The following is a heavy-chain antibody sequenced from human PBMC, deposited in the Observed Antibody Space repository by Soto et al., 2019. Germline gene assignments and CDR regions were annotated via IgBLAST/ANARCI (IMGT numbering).Heavy chain of an antibody. D-gene: IGHD4-17*01. CDR1: GGSISSGDYY. Sequence: SETLSLTCTVSGGSISSGDYYWSWIRQPPGKGLEWIGYIYYSGSTYYNPSLKSRVTISVDTSKNQFSLKLSSVTAADTAVYYCASWTTVTTGYFDYWGQGTLVTVSS. CDR2: IYYSGST. V-gene: IGHV4-30-4*01. J-gene: IGHJ4*02. CDR3: ASWTTVTTGYFDY.